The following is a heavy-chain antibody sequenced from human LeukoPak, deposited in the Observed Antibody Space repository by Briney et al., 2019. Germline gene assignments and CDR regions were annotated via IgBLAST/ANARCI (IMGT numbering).Heavy chain of an antibody. Sequence: PSETLSLTCTVSGGSISSYYWSWIRQPPGEGLDWIGYIYYSGSTNYNPSLKSRVTISVDTSKNQFSLKLSSMTAADTAVYYCAARGAYDSSGYLAYWGQGTLVTVSS. CDR3: AARGAYDSSGYLAY. V-gene: IGHV4-59*08. J-gene: IGHJ4*02. CDR2: IYYSGST. D-gene: IGHD3-22*01. CDR1: GGSISSYY.